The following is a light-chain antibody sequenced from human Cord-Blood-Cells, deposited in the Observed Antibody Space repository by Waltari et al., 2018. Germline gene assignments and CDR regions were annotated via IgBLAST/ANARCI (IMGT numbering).Light chain of an antibody. V-gene: IGLV2-14*01. J-gene: IGLJ2*01. Sequence: QSALTQPASVSGSPGQSITISCTGTSSDVGGYNYVSWYQQHPGKAPKLMIYDVSNRPSGVSKRFSGSKCGNTASLPISGLQAADEADYYCSSYTSSSTLVFGGGTKLTVL. CDR1: SSDVGGYNY. CDR3: SSYTSSSTLV. CDR2: DVS.